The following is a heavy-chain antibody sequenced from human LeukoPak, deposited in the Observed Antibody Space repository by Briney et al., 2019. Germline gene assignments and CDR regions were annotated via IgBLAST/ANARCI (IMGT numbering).Heavy chain of an antibody. CDR3: ARQFRVYRSSSFFGY. J-gene: IGHJ4*02. Sequence: GEALKISWKGSGYSFTSYWSGWVRQMPGKGLERMGIIYPGDSDTRYSPSFQGQVTISADKSISTAYLQWSSLKASHTAMYYCARQFRVYRSSSFFGYWGQGTLVTVSS. D-gene: IGHD6-6*01. CDR2: IYPGDSDT. V-gene: IGHV5-51*01. CDR1: GYSFTSYW.